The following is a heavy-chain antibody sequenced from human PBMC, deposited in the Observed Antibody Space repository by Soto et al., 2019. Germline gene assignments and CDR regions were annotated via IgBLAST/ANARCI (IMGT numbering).Heavy chain of an antibody. Sequence: GGSLRLSCSASGFSISDYAMSWVRQAPGKGLEWVSSISDSGTKTFYADSVRGRFAVSRDTSKNTVYMQMNNLRAEDTALYYCAKDGIRKDDYWGQGTVVTVSS. CDR3: AKDGIRKDDY. CDR2: ISDSGTKT. J-gene: IGHJ4*02. CDR1: GFSISDYA. V-gene: IGHV3-23*01.